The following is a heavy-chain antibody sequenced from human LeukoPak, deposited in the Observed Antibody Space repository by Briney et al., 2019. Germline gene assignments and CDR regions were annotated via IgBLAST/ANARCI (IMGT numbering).Heavy chain of an antibody. CDR1: GGSISSGNYF. CDR3: ARLGSSWVFDY. Sequence: SETLSLTCTVSGGSISSGNYFWNWIRQSPGKGLEWIGSIYSSGSTYYSPSLKSRVTISLDTSTNQLSLRLSSVTAADTAVYYCARLGSSWVFDYWGQGTLVTVSS. V-gene: IGHV4-30-4*01. D-gene: IGHD6-13*01. J-gene: IGHJ4*02. CDR2: IYSSGST.